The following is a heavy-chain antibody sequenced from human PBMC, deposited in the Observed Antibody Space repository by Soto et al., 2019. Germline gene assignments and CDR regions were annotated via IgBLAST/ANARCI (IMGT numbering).Heavy chain of an antibody. D-gene: IGHD6-19*01. J-gene: IGHJ6*02. CDR1: GYTFTIYG. V-gene: IGHV1-18*01. CDR2: ISAYNGNT. CDR3: ARQQWLYYYYGMDV. Sequence: ASVKVSCKASGYTFTIYGISWVRQAPGQGLEWMGWISAYNGNTNYAQKLQGRVTMTTDTSTSTAYMELRSLRSDDTAVYYCARQQWLYYYYGMDVWGQGTTVTVSS.